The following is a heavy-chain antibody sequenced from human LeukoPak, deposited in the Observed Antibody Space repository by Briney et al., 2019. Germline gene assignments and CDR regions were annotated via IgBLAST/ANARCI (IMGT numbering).Heavy chain of an antibody. D-gene: IGHD1-14*01. J-gene: IGHJ4*02. Sequence: GGSLRLSCAASGFTFSSYAMSWVRQAPGKGLEWVSAISGSGGSTYYADSVKGRFTISRDNAKNSLYLQMNSLRAEDTAVYYCARDMTTPFDYWGQGTLVTVSS. CDR1: GFTFSSYA. CDR2: ISGSGGST. V-gene: IGHV3-23*01. CDR3: ARDMTTPFDY.